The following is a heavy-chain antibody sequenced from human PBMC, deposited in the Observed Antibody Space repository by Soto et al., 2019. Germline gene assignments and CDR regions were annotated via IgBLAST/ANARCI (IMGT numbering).Heavy chain of an antibody. CDR3: AKEGSSISCFDY. D-gene: IGHD2-2*01. CDR1: GGTFSSYA. J-gene: IGHJ4*02. V-gene: IGHV1-69*05. CDR2: IIPIFGTA. Sequence: SVKVSCKASGGTFSSYAISWVRQAPGQGLEWMGGIIPIFGTANYADSVKGRFTISRDNSKNTLYLQMNSLRAEDTAVYYCAKEGSSISCFDYWGQGTLVTVSS.